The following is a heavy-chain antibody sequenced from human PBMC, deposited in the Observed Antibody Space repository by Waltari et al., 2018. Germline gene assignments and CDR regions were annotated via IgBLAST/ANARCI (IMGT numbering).Heavy chain of an antibody. J-gene: IGHJ4*02. Sequence: LQLQESGPGLVKPSETLSLTCTVSGGSISSSSYYWGWVRQAPGKGLEWVANIKQDGSEKYYVDSVKGRFTISRDNAKNSLYLQMNSLRAEDTAVYYCARALYRSTTVTTGGEGYWGQGTLVTVSS. CDR2: IKQDGSEK. CDR1: GGSISSSSYY. CDR3: ARALYRSTTVTTGGEGY. D-gene: IGHD4-17*01. V-gene: IGHV3-7*01.